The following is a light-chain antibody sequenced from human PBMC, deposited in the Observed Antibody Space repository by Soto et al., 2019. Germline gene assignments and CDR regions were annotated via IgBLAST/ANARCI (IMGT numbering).Light chain of an antibody. Sequence: DIQMTQSPSTLSASVGDRVTITCRASQSISGWLAWYQQKPGKAPKLLIYDVSSLESGVPSRFSGSGSGTEFTLAISSLQPDDFATYYRQQYNSYPWTFGQGTKVEIK. CDR1: QSISGW. CDR3: QQYNSYPWT. J-gene: IGKJ1*01. V-gene: IGKV1-5*01. CDR2: DVS.